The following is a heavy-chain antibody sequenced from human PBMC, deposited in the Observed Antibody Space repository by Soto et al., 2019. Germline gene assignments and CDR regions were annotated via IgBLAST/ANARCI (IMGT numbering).Heavy chain of an antibody. CDR1: GYTFSTYG. CDR3: QRDWKGAEGFDP. Sequence: QVQLVQSGAEVKKPGASVKVSCKASGYTFSTYGFSWVRQAPGQGLEWMGWIGADNGDTNYAQNFQGRVTMTTDTSTTTSSLELRSLTSDDAAVYFCQRDWKGAEGFDPCGQGTLV. J-gene: IGHJ5*02. D-gene: IGHD1-1*01. V-gene: IGHV1-18*01. CDR2: IGADNGDT.